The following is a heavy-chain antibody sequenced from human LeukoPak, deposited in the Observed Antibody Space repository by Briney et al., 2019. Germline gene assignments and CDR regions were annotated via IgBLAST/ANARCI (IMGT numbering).Heavy chain of an antibody. J-gene: IGHJ6*02. V-gene: IGHV4-61*02. D-gene: IGHD5-12*01. CDR1: GGPISSGSYY. CDR2: IYTSGST. CDR3: ARSLGVTITQYGMDV. Sequence: SETLSLTCTVSGGPISSGSYYWSWIRQPAGKGLEWIGRIYTSGSTNYNPSLKSRVTISVDTSKNQFSLKLSSVTAADTAVYYCARSLGVTITQYGMDVWGQGTTVTVSS.